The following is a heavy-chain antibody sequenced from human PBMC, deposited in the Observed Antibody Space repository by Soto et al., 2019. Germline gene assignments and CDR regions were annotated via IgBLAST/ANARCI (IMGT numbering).Heavy chain of an antibody. CDR1: GFTFSSSW. D-gene: IGHD3-16*01. CDR2: IQQDGSEK. V-gene: IGHV3-7*03. Sequence: EVQLVESGGGLVQPGGSLSLSCAASGFTFSSSWMSWVRQAPGKGREWVANIQQDGSEKYYVDSVKGRFTISRNNAKNSLYLQMNSRRAEDTAVYYCASGEYDYVCGSPRDAFDIWGQGTMVTVSS. CDR3: ASGEYDYVCGSPRDAFDI. J-gene: IGHJ3*02.